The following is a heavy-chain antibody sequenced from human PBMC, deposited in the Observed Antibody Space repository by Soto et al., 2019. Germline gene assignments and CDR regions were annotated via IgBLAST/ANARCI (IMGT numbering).Heavy chain of an antibody. CDR3: ARHPSSFRSYHYAMEG. Sequence: PGEYLKISCKRSGYTFTDYWIGWVRQLPGKGLESTGIIYPGDSDTRYSPSFQGHVTITADKPTSTAYLQSNTLAASDTTMYYSARHPSSFRSYHYAMEGMDQGTTVAV. V-gene: IGHV5-51*01. CDR2: IYPGDSDT. J-gene: IGHJ6*02. CDR1: GYTFTDYW. D-gene: IGHD2-2*01.